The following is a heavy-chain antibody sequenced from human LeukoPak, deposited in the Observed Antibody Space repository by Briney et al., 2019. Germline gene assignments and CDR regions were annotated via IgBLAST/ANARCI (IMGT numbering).Heavy chain of an antibody. J-gene: IGHJ4*02. Sequence: GESLKISCKGSGYSFTSYWIGWARQMPGKGLEWMGIIYPGDSDTRYSPFFQGQVTISADKSISTAYLQWSSLKASDTAMYYCARYRVADPYYFDYWGQGTLVTVSS. CDR3: ARYRVADPYYFDY. CDR2: IYPGDSDT. D-gene: IGHD2-15*01. CDR1: GYSFTSYW. V-gene: IGHV5-51*01.